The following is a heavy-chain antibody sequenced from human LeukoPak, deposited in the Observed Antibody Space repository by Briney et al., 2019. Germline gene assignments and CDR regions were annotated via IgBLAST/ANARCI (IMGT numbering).Heavy chain of an antibody. CDR3: AREVGGYDSGYYYYYMDV. J-gene: IGHJ6*03. Sequence: ASVKVSCKASGYTFTSYDINWVRQATGRGLEWMGWMNPNSGNTGYAQKFQGRVTITRNTSISTAYMELSSLRSEDTAVYYCAREVGGYDSGYYYYYMDVWGKGTTVTVSS. CDR1: GYTFTSYD. D-gene: IGHD5-12*01. V-gene: IGHV1-8*03. CDR2: MNPNSGNT.